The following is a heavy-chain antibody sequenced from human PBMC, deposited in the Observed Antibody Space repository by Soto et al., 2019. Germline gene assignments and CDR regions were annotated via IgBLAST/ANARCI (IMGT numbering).Heavy chain of an antibody. CDR2: ISYDGSNK. Sequence: GGSLRLSCAASGFTFSSYGMHWVRQAPGKGLEWVAVISYDGSNKYYADSVKGRFTISRDNSKNTLYLQMNSLRAEDTAVYYCAKGSSGWHGGSEFDDWGQGTLVTVSS. J-gene: IGHJ4*02. V-gene: IGHV3-30*18. CDR3: AKGSSGWHGGSEFDD. CDR1: GFTFSSYG. D-gene: IGHD6-19*01.